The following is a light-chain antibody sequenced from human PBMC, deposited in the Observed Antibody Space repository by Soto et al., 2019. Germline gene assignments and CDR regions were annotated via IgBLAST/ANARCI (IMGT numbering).Light chain of an antibody. CDR3: SSHACSFKLYV. CDR1: SSDVGGYNY. V-gene: IGLV2-11*01. CDR2: GVS. Sequence: QSALTQPRSVSGSPGQSVTISCTGTSSDVGGYNYVSWYQQRPGIVPKLIIYGVSKRPSGVPDRFSGSKSGNTASLTISGLQAEDEADYHCSSHACSFKLYVFGTGTKDTV. J-gene: IGLJ1*01.